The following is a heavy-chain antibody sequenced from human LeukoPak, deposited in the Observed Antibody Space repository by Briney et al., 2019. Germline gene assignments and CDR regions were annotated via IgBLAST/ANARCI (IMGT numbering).Heavy chain of an antibody. CDR3: ARDPIPAAYCGSDCYHDAFDI. CDR1: GGSISRYY. CDR2: IYTSGNT. V-gene: IGHV4-4*07. D-gene: IGHD2-21*02. J-gene: IGHJ3*02. Sequence: SETLSLTCTVSGGSISRYYWSWIRQPAGKGLEWIGRIYTSGNTNYNPSLKSRVTMSLDTSKNQFSLNLSSVTAADTAVYYCARDPIPAAYCGSDCYHDAFDIWGQGTMVTVSS.